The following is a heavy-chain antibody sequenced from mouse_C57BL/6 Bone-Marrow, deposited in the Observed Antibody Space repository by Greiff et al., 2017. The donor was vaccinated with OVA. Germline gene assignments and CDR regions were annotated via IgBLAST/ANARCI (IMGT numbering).Heavy chain of an antibody. CDR1: GFTFSSYG. Sequence: EVQLVESGGDLVKPGGSLKLSCAASGFTFSSYGMSWVRQTPDKRLEWVATISSGGSYPYYPDSVKGRFTISRDNAKNTLYLQMNSLKSEDTAMYYCARPPYCDSAWFAYWGQGTLVTVSA. CDR2: ISSGGSYP. V-gene: IGHV5-6*01. CDR3: ARPPYCDSAWFAY. D-gene: IGHD2-4*01. J-gene: IGHJ3*01.